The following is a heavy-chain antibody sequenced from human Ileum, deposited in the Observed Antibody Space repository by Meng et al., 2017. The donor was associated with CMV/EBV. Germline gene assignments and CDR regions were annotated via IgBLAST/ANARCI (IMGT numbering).Heavy chain of an antibody. V-gene: IGHV4-34*01. D-gene: IGHD1-14*01. CDR1: GGSFSGYY. CDR3: ARNQNQTFFYGADV. Sequence: SQTLSLTCAVYGGSFSGYYWSWIRQPPGKGLEWIGEINHSGSTNYNPSLKSRVTISVDTSKNQFSLKLSSVTAADMAVYYCARNQNQTFFYGADVWGQGTTVTVSS. J-gene: IGHJ6*02. CDR2: INHSGST.